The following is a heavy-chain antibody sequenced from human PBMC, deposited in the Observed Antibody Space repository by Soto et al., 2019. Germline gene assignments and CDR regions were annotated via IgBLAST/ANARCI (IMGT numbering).Heavy chain of an antibody. CDR1: GFTFTNYW. CDR3: TRVGYGSGKDFDY. CDR2: INTDESST. Sequence: EVQLVESGGGLVQTGGSLRLSCAASGFTFTNYWMHWVRQAPGKGLVWVSRINTDESSTEYADSVKGRFTISRYNAKNPLYLQMTSLGADDTAVYYCTRVGYGSGKDFDYGGQGTLVTVSS. V-gene: IGHV3-74*03. D-gene: IGHD3-10*01. J-gene: IGHJ4*02.